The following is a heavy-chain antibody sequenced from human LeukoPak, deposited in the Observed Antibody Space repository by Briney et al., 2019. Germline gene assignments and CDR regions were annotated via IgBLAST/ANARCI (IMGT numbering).Heavy chain of an antibody. CDR3: TTDRSYDYGGGGERDFDY. Sequence: GGSLRLSCAASGFTVSNNYMSWVRQAPGKGLEWVSVIYSGGSTYYADSVKGRFTISRDNSKNTLYLQMNSLKTEDTAVYYCTTDRSYDYGGGGERDFDYRGQGTLVTVSS. CDR2: IYSGGST. V-gene: IGHV3-53*01. CDR1: GFTVSNNY. D-gene: IGHD4-23*01. J-gene: IGHJ4*02.